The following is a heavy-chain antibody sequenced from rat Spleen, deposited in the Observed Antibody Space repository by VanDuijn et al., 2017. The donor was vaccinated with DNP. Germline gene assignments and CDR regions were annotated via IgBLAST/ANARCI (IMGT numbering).Heavy chain of an antibody. V-gene: IGHV5S13*01. J-gene: IGHJ4*01. D-gene: IGHD1-6*01. CDR1: GFTFNDYG. Sequence: EVQLVESGGGLVQPGRSLKLSCAASGFTFNDYGMAWVRQTPKKGLEWVTTISTGGGTTYYRDSVKGRFTISRDDAKSTLYLQMNSLRSEDMATYYCARVLRVPYAMDAWGQGTSVTVSS. CDR3: ARVLRVPYAMDA. CDR2: ISTGGGTT.